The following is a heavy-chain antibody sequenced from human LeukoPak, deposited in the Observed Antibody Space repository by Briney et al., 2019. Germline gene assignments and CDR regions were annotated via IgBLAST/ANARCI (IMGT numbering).Heavy chain of an antibody. CDR2: INSDGSST. J-gene: IGHJ6*04. Sequence: GGSLRLSCTASGFTFSSYWMHWVRQAPGKGPVWVSRINSDGSSTNYADSVKGRFTISRDNAKNSLYLQMNSLRAEDTAVYYCAELGITMIGGVWGKGTTVTISS. CDR1: GFTFSSYW. V-gene: IGHV3-74*01. CDR3: AELGITMIGGV. D-gene: IGHD3-10*02.